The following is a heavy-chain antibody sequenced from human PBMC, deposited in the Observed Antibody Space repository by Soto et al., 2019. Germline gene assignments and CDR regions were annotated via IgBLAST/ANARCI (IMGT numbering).Heavy chain of an antibody. Sequence: KPSETLSLTCAVSGVSVTNGDYYWTWMRQSPGKGLEWIGNIYYTETTNYNPSLNSRLSISIDTSRNQFSLQLTSVTAADTAIYYCARQRRGGYWFDPWGQGTQVTVSS. J-gene: IGHJ5*02. CDR3: ARQRRGGYWFDP. V-gene: IGHV4-30-4*01. CDR1: GVSVTNGDYY. CDR2: IYYTETT.